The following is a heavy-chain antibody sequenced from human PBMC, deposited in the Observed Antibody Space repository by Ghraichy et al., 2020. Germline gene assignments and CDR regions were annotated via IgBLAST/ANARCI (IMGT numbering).Heavy chain of an antibody. V-gene: IGHV4-34*01. CDR1: GGSFSGYY. Sequence: GSLSLTCAVYGGSFSGYYWSWIRQPPGKGLEWIGEINHSGSTNYNPSLKSRVTISVDTSKNQFSLKLSSVTAADTAVYYCAPIEDWFDPWGQGTLVTVSS. CDR3: APIEDWFDP. CDR2: INHSGST. J-gene: IGHJ5*02.